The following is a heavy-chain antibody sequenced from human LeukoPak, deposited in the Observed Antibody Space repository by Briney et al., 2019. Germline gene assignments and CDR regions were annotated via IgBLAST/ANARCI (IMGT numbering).Heavy chain of an antibody. CDR1: GYTFTSYY. CDR2: INPSGGST. J-gene: IGHJ4*02. D-gene: IGHD2-2*02. Sequence: ASVKVSCKASGYTFTSYYMHWVRQAPGQGLEWMGIINPSGGSTSYAQKFQGRVTMTRDTSISTAYMELSRLRSDDTAVYYCARGPRGYPPIPNLPDYWGQGTLVTVSS. V-gene: IGHV1-46*01. CDR3: ARGPRGYPPIPNLPDY.